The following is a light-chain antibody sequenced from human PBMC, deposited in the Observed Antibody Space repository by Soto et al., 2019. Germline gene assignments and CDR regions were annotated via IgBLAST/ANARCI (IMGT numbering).Light chain of an antibody. V-gene: IGKV4-1*01. Sequence: DIVMTQSPDSLAVSLGERATINCKSSQSVLYSSNNKNYLAWYQQKPGQPPKLLIYWASTRESGVPDRFSGSGSGTDFTLTISSLQAEDVPVYYCQQYYDTPAITFGQGTRLAI. CDR3: QQYYDTPAIT. J-gene: IGKJ5*01. CDR1: QSVLYSSNNKNY. CDR2: WAS.